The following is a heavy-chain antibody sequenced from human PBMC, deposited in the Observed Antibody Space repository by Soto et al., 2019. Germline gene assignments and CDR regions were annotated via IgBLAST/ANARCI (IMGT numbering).Heavy chain of an antibody. D-gene: IGHD2-21*02. CDR1: DFSFSDYA. CDR2: LSYDGSNK. CDR3: ARDGAPYYGGDRFVGKDYFAL. V-gene: IGHV3-30-3*01. J-gene: IGHJ4*02. Sequence: PGGSLRLSCAASDFSFSDYAMYWFRQAPGKGLAWVALLSYDGSNKYYDDSVKGRFTISRDNTKSTVFLQMDSLRADDTALYYCARDGAPYYGGDRFVGKDYFALWGRGILVTVSS.